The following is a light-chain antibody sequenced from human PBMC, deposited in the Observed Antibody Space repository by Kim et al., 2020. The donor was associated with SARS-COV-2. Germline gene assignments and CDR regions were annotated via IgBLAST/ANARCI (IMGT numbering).Light chain of an antibody. CDR3: QASDTTTEAV. CDR1: KLGDKY. CDR2: QDD. J-gene: IGLJ2*01. V-gene: IGLV3-1*01. Sequence: SYELTQPPSMSVSPGQTASISCSGDKLGDKYACWYQQKPGQSPVLVIYQDDKRPLGIPERFSGSNSGNTATLTISGTQAMDEADYYCQASDTTTEAVFGG.